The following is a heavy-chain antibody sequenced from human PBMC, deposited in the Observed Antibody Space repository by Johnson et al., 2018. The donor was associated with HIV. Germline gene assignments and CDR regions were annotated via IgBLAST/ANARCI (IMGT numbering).Heavy chain of an antibody. CDR1: GFTFSDYY. D-gene: IGHD2-15*01. CDR2: ISYDGSNK. J-gene: IGHJ3*02. V-gene: IGHV3-30-3*01. Sequence: QVQLVESGGGLVKPGGSLRLSCAASGFTFSDYYMSWIRQAPGKGLEWVAVISYDGSNKYYADSVKGRFTISRDNSKNTLYLQMNSLRAEDTAVYYCARDFSSRLGGSRNAFDIWGQGTMVTVSS. CDR3: ARDFSSRLGGSRNAFDI.